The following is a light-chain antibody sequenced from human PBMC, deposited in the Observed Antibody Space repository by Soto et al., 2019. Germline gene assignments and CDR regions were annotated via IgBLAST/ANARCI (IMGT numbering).Light chain of an antibody. V-gene: IGKV3-20*01. CDR3: QQYGTSSCT. CDR1: QSISSSY. J-gene: IGKJ1*01. Sequence: EIVLTQSPGTLSLSPGERATLSCRASQSISSSYLAWFQQKPGQAPRLLIYGASNRATGIPDRFSGSGSGTDFTLTISRLEPEDFAVYYCQQYGTSSCTFGQGTKVEIK. CDR2: GAS.